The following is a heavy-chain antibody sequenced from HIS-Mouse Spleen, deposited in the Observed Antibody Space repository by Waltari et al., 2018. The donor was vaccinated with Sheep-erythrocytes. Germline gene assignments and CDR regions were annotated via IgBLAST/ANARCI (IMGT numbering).Heavy chain of an antibody. V-gene: IGHV4-31*02. CDR2: NYYSGST. D-gene: IGHD7-27*01. J-gene: IGHJ4*02. CDR3: ARVPLTGADY. Sequence: KGLEWIGYNYYSGSTYYNPSLKSRVTISVDPSKNQFYLKLTSVTAADTAVYYCARVPLTGADYWGQGTLVTVSS.